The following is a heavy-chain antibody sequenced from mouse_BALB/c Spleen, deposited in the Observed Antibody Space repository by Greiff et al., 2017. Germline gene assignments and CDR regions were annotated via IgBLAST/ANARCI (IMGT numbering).Heavy chain of an antibody. CDR3: ARDASITTVHCAMDY. CDR1: GFTFSDYG. CDR2: ISNLAYSI. V-gene: IGHV5-15*02. J-gene: IGHJ4*01. D-gene: IGHD1-1*01. Sequence: EVKLVESGGGLVQPGGSRKLSCAASGFTFSDYGMAWVRQAPGKGPEWVAFISNLAYSIYYADTVTGRFTISRENAKNTLYLEMSSLRSEDTAMYDCARDASITTVHCAMDYWGQGTSVTGSS.